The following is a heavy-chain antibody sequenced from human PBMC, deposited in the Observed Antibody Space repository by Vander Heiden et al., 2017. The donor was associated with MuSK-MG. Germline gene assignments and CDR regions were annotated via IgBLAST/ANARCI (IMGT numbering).Heavy chain of an antibody. D-gene: IGHD4-17*01. J-gene: IGHJ4*02. CDR3: ARGRVNDYGDYPGPPFDY. V-gene: IGHV4-34*01. Sequence: VQLQQCGAGLLKPSETLSLTCAVYGGSLSGYYWSWIRQPPWKGLEWIGEVKHSGSTNYNPSLKSRVTISVDTSKNQFSLKLSSVTAADTAVYYCARGRVNDYGDYPGPPFDYWGQGTLVTVSS. CDR1: GGSLSGYY. CDR2: VKHSGST.